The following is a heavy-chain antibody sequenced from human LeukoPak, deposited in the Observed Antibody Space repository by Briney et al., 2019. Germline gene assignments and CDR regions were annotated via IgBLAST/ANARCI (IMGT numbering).Heavy chain of an antibody. D-gene: IGHD5-12*01. J-gene: IGHJ4*02. CDR2: ISGSGGST. Sequence: GGSLRLSCAASGFTFSSYGMSWVRQAPGKGLEWVSAISGSGGSTYYADSVKGRFTISRDNSKNTLYLQMGSLRAEDMAVYYCARDMDSGYDSGGVGVGFDYWGQGTLVTVSS. CDR1: GFTFSSYG. V-gene: IGHV3-23*01. CDR3: ARDMDSGYDSGGVGVGFDY.